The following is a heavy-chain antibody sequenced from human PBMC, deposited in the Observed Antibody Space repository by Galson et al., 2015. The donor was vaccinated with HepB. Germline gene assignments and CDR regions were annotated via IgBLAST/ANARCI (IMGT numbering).Heavy chain of an antibody. CDR1: GYSFTTYW. CDR3: ARSDNGYNMDV. Sequence: QSGAEVKKPGESPKISCKGSGYSFTTYWIGWVRQMPGKGLEWMGIIHPGDSDTRYSPSFQGQVTISVDKSISTASLQWSSLKASDTAMYYCARSDNGYNMDVWGQGTTVTVSS. J-gene: IGHJ6*02. CDR2: IHPGDSDT. V-gene: IGHV5-51*01. D-gene: IGHD5-24*01.